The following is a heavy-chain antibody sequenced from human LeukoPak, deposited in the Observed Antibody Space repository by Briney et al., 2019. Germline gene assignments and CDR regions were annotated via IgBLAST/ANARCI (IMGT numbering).Heavy chain of an antibody. CDR2: IYYSGST. J-gene: IGHJ3*02. Sequence: PSETLSLTCTVSGGSISSYYWSWIRQPPGKGLEWIGYIYYSGSTNYNPSLKSRVTISVDTSKNQFSLKLSSVTAADTAVYYCARDLGERWLHLYMRAAFDIWGQGTMVTVSS. CDR3: ARDLGERWLHLYMRAAFDI. V-gene: IGHV4-59*01. CDR1: GGSISSYY. D-gene: IGHD5-24*01.